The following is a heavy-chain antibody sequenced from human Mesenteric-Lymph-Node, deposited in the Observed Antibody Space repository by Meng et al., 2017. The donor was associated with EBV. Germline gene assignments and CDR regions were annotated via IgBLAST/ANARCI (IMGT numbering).Heavy chain of an antibody. D-gene: IGHD6-19*01. Sequence: VQRREAGPGLVKPSQPLSLTCTVFGGSISSGGYYWSWIRQPPGKGLEWIGYIYYSGSTYYNPSLKSRVTISVDTSKNQFSLKLSSVTAADTAVYYCARVEQWLLYFDYWGQGTLVTVSS. V-gene: IGHV4-30-4*01. CDR2: IYYSGST. J-gene: IGHJ4*02. CDR1: GGSISSGGYY. CDR3: ARVEQWLLYFDY.